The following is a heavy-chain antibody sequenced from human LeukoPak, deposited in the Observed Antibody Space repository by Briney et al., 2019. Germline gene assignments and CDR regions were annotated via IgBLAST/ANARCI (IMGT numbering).Heavy chain of an antibody. V-gene: IGHV3-74*01. Sequence: GGSLRLSGAASGFTFSGYWMHWARQSPGKGLVWVSCINGDGSDTRYADSVKGRFTISRDNAKNTLYLQMNSLRVEDTAVYYCARDPRNKGFDPWGQGTLVTVSS. CDR3: ARDPRNKGFDP. J-gene: IGHJ5*02. D-gene: IGHD1/OR15-1a*01. CDR1: GFTFSGYW. CDR2: INGDGSDT.